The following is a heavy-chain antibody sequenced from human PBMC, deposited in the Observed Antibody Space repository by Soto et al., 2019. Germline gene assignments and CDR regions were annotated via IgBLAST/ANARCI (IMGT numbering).Heavy chain of an antibody. CDR3: ARDRDYTEMDV. V-gene: IGHV1-2*04. J-gene: IGHJ6*04. Sequence: AASVKVSCKASGYTFTGYYMHWVRQAPGQGLEWMGWINPNSGGTNYAQKFQGWVTTTRDTSISTAYMELSRLRSDDTAVYYCARDRDYTEMDVWGKGTTVTVSS. CDR1: GYTFTGYY. CDR2: INPNSGGT. D-gene: IGHD2-2*02.